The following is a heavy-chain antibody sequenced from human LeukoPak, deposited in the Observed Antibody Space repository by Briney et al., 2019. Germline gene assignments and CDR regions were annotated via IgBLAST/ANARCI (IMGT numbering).Heavy chain of an antibody. V-gene: IGHV3-15*01. CDR2: VKSYNAGGTT. Sequence: GGSLRLSCAASGFSIENDWMSWVRQAPGKGVEWVGRVKSYNAGGTTHYAAPVKGRFIISRDDSKNMLYLQMDSLKTEDTAVYYCTLIQGWGAGSYFLDYWGQGALVTVSS. CDR3: TLIQGWGAGSYFLDY. CDR1: GFSIENDW. D-gene: IGHD3-10*01. J-gene: IGHJ4*02.